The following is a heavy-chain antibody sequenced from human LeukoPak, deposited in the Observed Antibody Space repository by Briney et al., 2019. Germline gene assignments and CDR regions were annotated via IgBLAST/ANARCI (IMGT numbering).Heavy chain of an antibody. D-gene: IGHD3-3*01. CDR3: ARMSDFDAFDI. V-gene: IGHV4-34*01. Sequence: SETLSLTCAVYGGSFSGYYWSWIRQPPGKGLEWIGEISHSGSTNYNPSLKSRVTISVDTSKNQFSLKLSSVTAADTAVYYCARMSDFDAFDIWGQGTMVTVSS. CDR2: ISHSGST. J-gene: IGHJ3*02. CDR1: GGSFSGYY.